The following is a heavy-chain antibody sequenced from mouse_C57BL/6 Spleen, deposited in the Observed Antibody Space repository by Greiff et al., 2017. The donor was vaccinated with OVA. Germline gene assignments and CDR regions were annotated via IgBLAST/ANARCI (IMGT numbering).Heavy chain of an antibody. CDR2: ISSGSSTI. CDR3: ARTRGYDGYCDV. CDR1: GFPFSDYG. J-gene: IGHJ1*03. Sequence: EVMLVESGGGLVKPGGSLKLSCAASGFPFSDYGMHWVRQAPEKGLEWVAYISSGSSTIYYADAVKGRFTISRDNAKNTLFLQMTSLRSEDTAMYDCARTRGYDGYCDVWGTGTTVTVAS. V-gene: IGHV5-17*01. D-gene: IGHD2-2*01.